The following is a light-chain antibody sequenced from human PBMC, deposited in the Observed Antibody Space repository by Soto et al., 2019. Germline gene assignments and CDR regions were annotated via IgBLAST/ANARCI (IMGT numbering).Light chain of an antibody. J-gene: IGKJ1*01. V-gene: IGKV1-6*01. CDR2: FAS. CDR1: QAIRND. Sequence: AIQMTQSPSSLSASVGDRVTITCRASQAIRNDLGWYQQKPGKAPKLLMYFASSLQSGVPSRFSGSGSGTDFTLTISSLQPEDFATYYCLQDYIYPWTFGQGTKVEIK. CDR3: LQDYIYPWT.